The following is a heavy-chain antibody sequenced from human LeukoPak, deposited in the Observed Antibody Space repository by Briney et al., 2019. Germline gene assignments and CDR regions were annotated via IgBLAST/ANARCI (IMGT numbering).Heavy chain of an antibody. D-gene: IGHD6-25*01. CDR1: GFTFSSYA. CDR3: AKDHVAAAWENWFDP. V-gene: IGHV3-23*01. CDR2: ISGSGGST. J-gene: IGHJ5*02. Sequence: GGSLRLSCVASGFTFSSYAMSWVRQAPGKGLEWVSAISGSGGSTYYADSVKGRFTISRDNSKNTLYLQMNSLRAEDAAVYYCAKDHVAAAWENWFDPWGQGTLVTVSS.